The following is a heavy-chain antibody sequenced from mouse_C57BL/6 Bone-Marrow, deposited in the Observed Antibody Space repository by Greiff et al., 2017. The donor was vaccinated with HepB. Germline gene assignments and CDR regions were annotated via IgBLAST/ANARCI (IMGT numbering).Heavy chain of an antibody. CDR1: GFNFSSYA. CDR2: ISDGGSYN. V-gene: IGHV5-4*01. J-gene: IGHJ1*03. CDR3: AREKDGYFLDGDV. Sequence: DVMLVESGGGLVKPGGSLKLSCAASGFNFSSYAMSWVRQTPEKRLEWVATISDGGSYNYYPDNVKGRFTISRDNAKNNLYLQMSHLKSEDTAMYYCAREKDGYFLDGDVWCTGTTVTVSS. D-gene: IGHD2-3*01.